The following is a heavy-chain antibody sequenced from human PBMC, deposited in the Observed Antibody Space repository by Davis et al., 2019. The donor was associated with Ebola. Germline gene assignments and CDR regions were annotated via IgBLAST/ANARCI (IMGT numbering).Heavy chain of an antibody. D-gene: IGHD6-19*01. J-gene: IGHJ5*02. V-gene: IGHV6-1*01. CDR2: TYHSSKWHN. CDR1: GDSVSSGG. Sequence: LRLSCAISGDSVSSGGWNWIRQSPSRGLEWLGRTYHSSKWHNDYAVSVKSRITINPDTSKNQFPLEVNSVTPEDTAVYYCASGWLRGKFDPWGQGTLVTVSS. CDR3: ASGWLRGKFDP.